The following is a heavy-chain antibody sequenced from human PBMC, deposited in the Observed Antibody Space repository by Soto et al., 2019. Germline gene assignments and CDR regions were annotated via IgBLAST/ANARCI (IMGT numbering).Heavy chain of an antibody. CDR1: GFTFSSYA. Sequence: GGSLRLSCAASGFTFSSYAMHWVRQAPGKGLEWVAVISYDGSNKYYADSVKGRFTISRDNSKNTLYLQMNSLRAEDTAVYYCARANLSYSSGWLFDYWGQGTLVTVSS. J-gene: IGHJ4*02. CDR2: ISYDGSNK. CDR3: ARANLSYSSGWLFDY. V-gene: IGHV3-30-3*01. D-gene: IGHD6-19*01.